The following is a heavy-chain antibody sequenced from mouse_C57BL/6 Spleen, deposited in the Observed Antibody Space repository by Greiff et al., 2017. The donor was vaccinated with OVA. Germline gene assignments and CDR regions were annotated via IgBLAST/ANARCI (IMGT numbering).Heavy chain of an antibody. D-gene: IGHD1-1*01. CDR1: GYSITSDY. Sequence: EVQRVESGPGLAKPSQTLSLTCSVTGYSITSDYWNWIRKFPGNKLEYMGYISYSGSTYYNPSLKSRISITRDTSKNQYYLQLNSVTTEDTATYYCARSPRSYGSSYDAMDYWGQGTSVTVSS. V-gene: IGHV3-8*01. J-gene: IGHJ4*01. CDR3: ARSPRSYGSSYDAMDY. CDR2: ISYSGST.